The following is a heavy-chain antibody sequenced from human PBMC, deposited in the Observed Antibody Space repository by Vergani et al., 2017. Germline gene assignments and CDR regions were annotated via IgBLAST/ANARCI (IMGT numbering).Heavy chain of an antibody. D-gene: IGHD2-2*01. V-gene: IGHV3-43D*03. CDR2: ISWDGDTT. CDR1: GCTFNDYG. CDR3: TKGGHDCSSAGCNFS. J-gene: IGHJ5*02. Sequence: EEQLVESGGGVVQPGGSLRLSCAGSGCTFNDYGMHWVRQVPGKGLQWLALISWDGDTTFYAELVKGRFTISRDNRKNSLFLQMNSLRPEDTALYYCTKGGHDCSSAGCNFSWGQGTLVTVSS.